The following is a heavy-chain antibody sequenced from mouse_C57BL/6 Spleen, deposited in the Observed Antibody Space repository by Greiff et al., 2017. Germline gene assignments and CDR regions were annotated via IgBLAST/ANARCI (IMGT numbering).Heavy chain of an antibody. Sequence: EVKLVESGGGLVMPGGSLKLSCAASGFTFSSYAMSLVRQTPEKRLEWVATISDGGSYTYYPDNVKGRFTISRDNAKNNLYLQMSHLKSEDTAMYYCARDQTGGGDWYFDVWGTGTTVTVSS. V-gene: IGHV5-4*01. CDR1: GFTFSSYA. CDR3: ARDQTGGGDWYFDV. CDR2: ISDGGSYT. D-gene: IGHD4-1*01. J-gene: IGHJ1*03.